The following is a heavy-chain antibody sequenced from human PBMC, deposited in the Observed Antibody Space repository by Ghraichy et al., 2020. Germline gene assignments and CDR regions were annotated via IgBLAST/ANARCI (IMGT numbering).Heavy chain of an antibody. D-gene: IGHD6-13*01. J-gene: IGHJ4*02. V-gene: IGHV3-21*01. Sequence: GGSLRLSCAASGFTFSSYSMNWVRQAPGKGLEWVSSISSSSSYIYYADSVKGRFTISRDNAKNSLYLQMNSLRAEDTAVYYCARDQDLIAAAGTLDYWGQGTLVTVSS. CDR3: ARDQDLIAAAGTLDY. CDR2: ISSSSSYI. CDR1: GFTFSSYS.